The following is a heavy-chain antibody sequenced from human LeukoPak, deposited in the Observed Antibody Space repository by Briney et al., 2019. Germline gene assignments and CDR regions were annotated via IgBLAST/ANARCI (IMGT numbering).Heavy chain of an antibody. Sequence: GGSLRPSCAASGFTFSSYAMSWVRQAPGKGLEWVSAISGSGGSTYYADSVKGRFTISRDNSKNTLYLQMNSLRAEDTAVYYCAKDSYYYDSSGFYFFDYWGQGTLVTVSS. D-gene: IGHD3-22*01. J-gene: IGHJ4*02. V-gene: IGHV3-23*01. CDR3: AKDSYYYDSSGFYFFDY. CDR1: GFTFSSYA. CDR2: ISGSGGST.